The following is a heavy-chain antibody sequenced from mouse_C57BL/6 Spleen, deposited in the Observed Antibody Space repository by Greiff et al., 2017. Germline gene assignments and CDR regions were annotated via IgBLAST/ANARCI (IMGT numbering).Heavy chain of an antibody. CDR3: AKGDYYGSSSYWYFDV. J-gene: IGHJ1*03. Sequence: QVQLKQPGAELVKPGASVKISCKASGYAFSSYWMNWVKQRPGKGLEWIGQIYPGDGDTNYNGKFKGKATLTADKSSSTAYMQLSSLTSEDSAVYFCAKGDYYGSSSYWYFDVWGTGTTVTVSS. CDR1: GYAFSSYW. D-gene: IGHD1-1*01. V-gene: IGHV1-80*01. CDR2: IYPGDGDT.